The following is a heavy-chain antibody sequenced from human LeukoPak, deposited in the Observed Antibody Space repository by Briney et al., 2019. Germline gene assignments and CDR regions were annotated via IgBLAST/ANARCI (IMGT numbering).Heavy chain of an antibody. D-gene: IGHD3-3*01. CDR1: GGTFSSYA. CDR2: IIPIFGTA. J-gene: IGHJ5*02. Sequence: SVKVSCKASGGTFSSYAISWVRQAPGQGLEWMVGIIPIFGTANYAQKFQGRVTITTDESTSTAYMELSSLRSEDTAVYYCARTPFGGYDFWSGYRSLDPWGQGTLVTVSS. V-gene: IGHV1-69*05. CDR3: ARTPFGGYDFWSGYRSLDP.